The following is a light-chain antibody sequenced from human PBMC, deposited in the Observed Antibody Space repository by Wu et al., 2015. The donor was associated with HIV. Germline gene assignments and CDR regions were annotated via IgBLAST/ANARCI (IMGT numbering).Light chain of an antibody. J-gene: IGKJ3*01. CDR2: GAS. Sequence: VLTQSPATLFVSPGDRATLSCTAGQDVSTFLAWYQQKPGQSPRLLIYGASTRATGVPARFSGSGSGTEFTLTISSLQSEDFAIHFCQQYNNWPPTFGPGTKVDIK. CDR1: QDVSTF. V-gene: IGKV3-15*01. CDR3: QQYNNWPPT.